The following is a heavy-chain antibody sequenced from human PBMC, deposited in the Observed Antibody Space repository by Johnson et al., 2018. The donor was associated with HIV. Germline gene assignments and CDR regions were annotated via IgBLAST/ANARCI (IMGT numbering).Heavy chain of an antibody. CDR1: GFTFSSYG. CDR2: IRYDGSNK. Sequence: QVQLVESGGGVVQPGRSLRLSCAASGFTFSSYGMHWVRQAPGKGLEWVAFIRYDGSNKYYADSVKGRFTISRDNSKNTLYLQMNSLRAEDTAVYYCASLVGDTYLNAFDIWGQGTMVTVSS. D-gene: IGHD1-26*01. J-gene: IGHJ3*02. CDR3: ASLVGDTYLNAFDI. V-gene: IGHV3-30*02.